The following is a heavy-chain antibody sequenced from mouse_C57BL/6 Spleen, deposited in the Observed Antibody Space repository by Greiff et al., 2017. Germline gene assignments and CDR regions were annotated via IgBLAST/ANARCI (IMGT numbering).Heavy chain of an antibody. CDR2: ISSGSSTI. CDR1: GFTFSDYG. J-gene: IGHJ4*01. V-gene: IGHV5-17*01. CDR3: AKDLDY. Sequence: EVKLVESGGGLVKPGGSLKLSCAASGFTFSDYGMHWVRQAPEQGLEWVAYISSGSSTIYYADTVKGRFTISRDNAKNTLFLQLTSLRSEDTAMYYCAKDLDYWGQGTSVTVSS.